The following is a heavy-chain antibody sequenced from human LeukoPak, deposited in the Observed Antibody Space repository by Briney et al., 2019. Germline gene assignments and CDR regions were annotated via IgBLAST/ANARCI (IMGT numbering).Heavy chain of an antibody. V-gene: IGHV1-69*13. CDR3: ARGYYGDYNAPVDY. J-gene: IGHJ4*02. CDR1: GGTFSSYA. Sequence: ASVKVSCMASGGTFSSYAISWVRQAPGQGLEWMGGIIPIFGTANYAQKFQGRVTITADESTSTAYMELSSLRSEDTAVYYCARGYYGDYNAPVDYWGQGTLVTVSS. D-gene: IGHD4-17*01. CDR2: IIPIFGTA.